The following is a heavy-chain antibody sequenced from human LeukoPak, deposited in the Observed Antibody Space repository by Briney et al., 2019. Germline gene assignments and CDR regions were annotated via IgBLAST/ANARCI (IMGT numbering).Heavy chain of an antibody. Sequence: SETLSLTCIVSGGSISTYYWNWIRQPPGKGLEWIGYIYHSGSTNYNPSLQSRVTISVDTSKNQFSLNLNSVTAADTAVYYCARVSPNYYYGMDVWGQGTTVTVSS. CDR1: GGSISTYY. J-gene: IGHJ6*02. CDR2: IYHSGST. CDR3: ARVSPNYYYGMDV. V-gene: IGHV4-59*01.